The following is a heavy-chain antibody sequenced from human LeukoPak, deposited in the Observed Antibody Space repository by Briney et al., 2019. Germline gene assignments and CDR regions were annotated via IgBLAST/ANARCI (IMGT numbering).Heavy chain of an antibody. CDR3: ARSWRGPRYCSSTSCYPTFDY. CDR1: GYSFTSYW. V-gene: IGHV5-51*01. J-gene: IGHJ4*02. D-gene: IGHD2-2*01. Sequence: GESLKISCKGSGYSFTSYWIGWVRQMPGKGLEWMGIIYPGDSDTRYSPSFQGQVTISADKSISTAYLQWSSLKASDTAMYYCARSWRGPRYCSSTSCYPTFDYWGQGTLVTVSS. CDR2: IYPGDSDT.